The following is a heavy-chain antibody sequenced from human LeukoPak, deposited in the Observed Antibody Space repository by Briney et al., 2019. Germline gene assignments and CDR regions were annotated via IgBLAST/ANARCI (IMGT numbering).Heavy chain of an antibody. CDR2: ISAYNGNT. J-gene: IGHJ4*02. D-gene: IGHD4-17*01. CDR3: ARTSTYGDFSPDFDY. Sequence: ASVKVSCKASGYTFTSYGISWVRQAPRQGLEWMGWISAYNGNTNYAQKLQGRVTMTTDTSTSTAYMELRSLRSDDTAVYYCARTSTYGDFSPDFDYWGQGTLVTVSS. CDR1: GYTFTSYG. V-gene: IGHV1-18*01.